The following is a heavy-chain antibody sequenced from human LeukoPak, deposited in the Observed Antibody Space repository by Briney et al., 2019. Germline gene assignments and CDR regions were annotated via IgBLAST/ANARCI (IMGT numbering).Heavy chain of an antibody. D-gene: IGHD3-22*01. CDR3: ARGDSSGYYFDY. J-gene: IGHJ4*02. CDR1: GFTFSSYG. V-gene: IGHV3-33*01. CDR2: IWYDGSNK. Sequence: PGRSLRLSCAASGFTFSSYGMHWVRQAPGKGLEWVAVIWYDGSNKYYADSVKGRFTISRDNSKNTLYLQVNSLRAEDTAVYYCARGDSSGYYFDYWGQGTLVTVSS.